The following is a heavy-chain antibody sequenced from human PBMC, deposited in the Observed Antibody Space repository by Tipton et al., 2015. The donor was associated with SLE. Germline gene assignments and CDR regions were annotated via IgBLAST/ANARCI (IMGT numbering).Heavy chain of an antibody. V-gene: IGHV4-61*01. D-gene: IGHD2-15*01. CDR1: GGSISSGSYY. J-gene: IGHJ3*02. Sequence: LRLSCTVSGGSISSGSYYWNWVRQPPGKGLEWIGYIYYSGTTSYNSSLKSRVTISVDSAKNQFSLKVSSVTAADTAVYYCARAEGSWDAFDIWGQGTMVTVSS. CDR3: ARAEGSWDAFDI. CDR2: IYYSGTT.